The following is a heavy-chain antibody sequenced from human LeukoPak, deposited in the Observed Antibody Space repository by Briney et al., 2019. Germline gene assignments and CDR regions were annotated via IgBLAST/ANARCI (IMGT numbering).Heavy chain of an antibody. J-gene: IGHJ5*02. CDR3: AREGAVPGIDP. V-gene: IGHV4-38-2*02. D-gene: IGHD3-16*01. CDR1: GYSITSGFS. Sequence: SETLSLTCAVSGYSITSGFSWGWIRQPPGKGLEWIGTISHSGTADYKSTLESRLTISMDTSKNLFSLRLTSVTAADTAVYYCAREGAVPGIDPWGQGTLVTVSS. CDR2: ISHSGTA.